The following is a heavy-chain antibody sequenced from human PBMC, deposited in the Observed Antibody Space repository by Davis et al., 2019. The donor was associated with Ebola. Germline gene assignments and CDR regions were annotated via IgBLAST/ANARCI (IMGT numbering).Heavy chain of an antibody. D-gene: IGHD3-10*01. CDR3: ARRGGSGSYYSYYGIDV. Sequence: GESLKISCQGSGYSFTSYWIGWVRQMPGKGLEWMGIIYPGDSDTRYSPSFQGQVTISADKSISTAYLQWSSLKASDTAMYYCARRGGSGSYYSYYGIDVWGQGTTVTVSS. V-gene: IGHV5-51*01. CDR2: IYPGDSDT. J-gene: IGHJ6*02. CDR1: GYSFTSYW.